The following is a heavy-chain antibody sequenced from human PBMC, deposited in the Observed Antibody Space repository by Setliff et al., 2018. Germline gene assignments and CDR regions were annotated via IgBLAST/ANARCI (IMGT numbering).Heavy chain of an antibody. V-gene: IGHV1-69*06. J-gene: IGHJ6*03. CDR3: ARRNFYYDSSGFALYYYYMDV. CDR1: GDSFSNYA. D-gene: IGHD3-22*01. Sequence: ASVKVSCKASGDSFSNYAISWVRQAPGQGLEWMGGLIPMFGTPGYAQKFQDRVSVTADTSTSTAYMELRSLRSDDTAVYYCARRNFYYDSSGFALYYYYMDVWGKGTTVTVSS. CDR2: LIPMFGTP.